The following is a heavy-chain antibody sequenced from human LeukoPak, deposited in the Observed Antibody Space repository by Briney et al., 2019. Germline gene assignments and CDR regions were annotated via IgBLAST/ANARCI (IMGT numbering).Heavy chain of an antibody. CDR2: ISYDGSNK. D-gene: IGHD1-26*01. CDR1: GFTFRSYG. Sequence: GGSLRLSCAASGFTFRSYGMHWVRQAPGKGLEWVAIISYDGSNKYYADSVKGRFTISRDNSKNTLYLQMNSLRAEDTAVYYCAKQRMVGAHPLDSWGQGTLVTVSS. V-gene: IGHV3-30*18. CDR3: AKQRMVGAHPLDS. J-gene: IGHJ4*02.